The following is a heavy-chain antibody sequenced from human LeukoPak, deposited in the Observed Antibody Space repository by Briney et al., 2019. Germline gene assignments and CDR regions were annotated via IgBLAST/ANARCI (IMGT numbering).Heavy chain of an antibody. D-gene: IGHD5-24*01. J-gene: IGHJ3*02. V-gene: IGHV3-7*01. Sequence: GGSLRLSCAASGFTFSTYYMSWVRQAPGKGLEWVASIKQDGSEKYYVDSVKGRFTIFRDDARNSLYLQMNSLRVEDTAVYYCARGRDGHNRGDALDIWGQGTMVTVS. CDR3: ARGRDGHNRGDALDI. CDR2: IKQDGSEK. CDR1: GFTFSTYY.